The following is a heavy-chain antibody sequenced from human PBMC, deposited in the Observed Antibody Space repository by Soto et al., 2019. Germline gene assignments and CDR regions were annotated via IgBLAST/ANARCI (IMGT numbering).Heavy chain of an antibody. D-gene: IGHD1-20*01. CDR2: ISYDGSNK. CDR1: GFTFSSYA. J-gene: IGHJ4*02. CDR3: ARDIITGIDY. Sequence: QVQLVESGGGVVQPGRSLRLSCAASGFTFSSYAMHWVRQAPGKGLEWVAVISYDGSNKYYADSVKGRFTISRDNSKNTLYLQINSLRAEDTAVYYCARDIITGIDYWGQGTLVTVSS. V-gene: IGHV3-30-3*01.